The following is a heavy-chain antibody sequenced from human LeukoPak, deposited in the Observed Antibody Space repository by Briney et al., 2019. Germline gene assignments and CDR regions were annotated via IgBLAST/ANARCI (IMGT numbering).Heavy chain of an antibody. CDR1: GGSFSGYY. D-gene: IGHD6-19*01. Sequence: SETLSLTCAVYGGSFSGYYGSWIRQPPGKGLERIGEINHSGSTNYNPSLKSRVTISVDTSKNQFSLKLSSVTAADTAVYYCARAYGYSSGWYFYFDYWGQGTLVTVSS. J-gene: IGHJ4*02. CDR2: INHSGST. CDR3: ARAYGYSSGWYFYFDY. V-gene: IGHV4-34*01.